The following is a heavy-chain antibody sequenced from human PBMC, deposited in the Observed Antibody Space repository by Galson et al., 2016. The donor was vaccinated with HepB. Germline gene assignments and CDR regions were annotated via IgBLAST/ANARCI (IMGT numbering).Heavy chain of an antibody. D-gene: IGHD3-10*01. V-gene: IGHV3-33*01. Sequence: SLRLSCAASGFSFSDYAMHWVRQAPGKGLEWVAVIWYDGSNEQYADSVKGRFTISRDNSKNTLYLQMTSLRAEDTAVYSCVGNNYGSGLYSFDPWGQGTLVTVSS. J-gene: IGHJ5*02. CDR2: IWYDGSNE. CDR1: GFSFSDYA. CDR3: VGNNYGSGLYSFDP.